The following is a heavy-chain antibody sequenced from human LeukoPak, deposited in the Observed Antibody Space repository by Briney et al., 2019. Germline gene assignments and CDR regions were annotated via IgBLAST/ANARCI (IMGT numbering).Heavy chain of an antibody. CDR3: ARSPHILTGENFDY. Sequence: GASVKASCKASGYTFTGYYMHWVRQAPGQGLEWMGWINPNSGGTNYAQKFQDRVTMTRDTSISTAYMELSRLRFDDTAVYYCARSPHILTGENFDYWGQGTLVTVSS. CDR1: GYTFTGYY. CDR2: INPNSGGT. D-gene: IGHD3-9*01. V-gene: IGHV1-2*02. J-gene: IGHJ4*02.